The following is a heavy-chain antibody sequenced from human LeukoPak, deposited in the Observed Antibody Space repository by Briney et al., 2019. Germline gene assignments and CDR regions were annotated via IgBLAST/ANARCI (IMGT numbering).Heavy chain of an antibody. V-gene: IGHV3-21*01. D-gene: IGHD6-13*01. Sequence: PGGSLRLSCAASGFTFSSYGMSWVRQAPGKGLEWVSSISSSSSYIYYADSVKGRFTISRDNAKNSLYLQMNSLRAEDTAVYYCARGYSSSWGIFDYWGQGTLVTVSS. CDR1: GFTFSSYG. CDR3: ARGYSSSWGIFDY. CDR2: ISSSSSYI. J-gene: IGHJ4*02.